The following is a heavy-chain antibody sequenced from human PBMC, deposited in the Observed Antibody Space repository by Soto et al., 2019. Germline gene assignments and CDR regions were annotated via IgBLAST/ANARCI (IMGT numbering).Heavy chain of an antibody. J-gene: IGHJ5*02. Sequence: GESLKISCKGSGYSFTSYWIGWVRQMPGKGLEWMGIIYPGDSDTRYSPSFQGQVTISADKSISTAYLQLRSLKAPDPAMYYSATVGGPRGVMPWFDHWGQGTLGPVS. CDR1: GYSFTSYW. V-gene: IGHV5-51*01. CDR3: ATVGGPRGVMPWFDH. D-gene: IGHD3-16*01. CDR2: IYPGDSDT.